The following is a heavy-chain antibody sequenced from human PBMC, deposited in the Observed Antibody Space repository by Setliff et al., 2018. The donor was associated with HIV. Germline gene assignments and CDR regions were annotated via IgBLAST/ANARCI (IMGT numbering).Heavy chain of an antibody. CDR1: DDSFSNYD. D-gene: IGHD2-21*01. V-gene: IGHV4-4*09. CDR3: ARLGRAIDDGGSSLRLDC. Sequence: PSETLSLTCVVSDDSFSNYDWTWIRQSPGKALEWIGYISSSGTTTYNPSLRSRVTISIETSNTRFSLWLRSATAADTATYFCARLGRAIDDGGSSLRLDCGGQGMLVTVSS. J-gene: IGHJ4*02. CDR2: ISSSGTT.